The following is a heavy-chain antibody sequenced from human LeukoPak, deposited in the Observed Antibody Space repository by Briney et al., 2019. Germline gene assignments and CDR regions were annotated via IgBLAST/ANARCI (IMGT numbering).Heavy chain of an antibody. V-gene: IGHV6-1*01. D-gene: IGHD2-21*01. CDR3: CHSLSGRTGAFDI. Sequence: ETLSLTCAVSGDSVSSNSTTWNWIRPSPARGLEWMGRTYYRSKWYNDYAVSVKSRITINPDTSKNQFSLQLDSVTPEDTAVYYCCHSLSGRTGAFDIWGRGTVVTVSS. CDR1: GDSVSSNSTT. J-gene: IGHJ3*02. CDR2: TYYRSKWYN.